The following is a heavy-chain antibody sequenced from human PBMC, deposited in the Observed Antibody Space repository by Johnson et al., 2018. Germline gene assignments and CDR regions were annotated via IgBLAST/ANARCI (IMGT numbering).Heavy chain of an antibody. CDR2: ISWNSGSI. Sequence: VQLVESGGDLVQPGRSLRLSCAAAGFTFDDSAMHWVRQGPGKGLEWVSGISWNSGSIGYADSVKGRLTISSDNAKNSLYLQMNSPSAEDTAVYYCARDFGLQHWGQGTLVTVSS. V-gene: IGHV3-9*01. CDR3: ARDFGLQH. CDR1: GFTFDDSA. J-gene: IGHJ1*01. D-gene: IGHD3-10*01.